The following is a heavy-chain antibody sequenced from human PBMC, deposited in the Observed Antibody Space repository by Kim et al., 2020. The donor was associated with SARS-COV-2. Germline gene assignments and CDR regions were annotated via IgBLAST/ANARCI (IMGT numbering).Heavy chain of an antibody. Sequence: GGSLRLSCVASGFRFSDYYMSWIRQAPGKGLEWVSYISGSGTYANYANSLEGRFTVSRDNARTSVYLQMNNLRDEDTAVYYCASGYEYGFYWGRGTLVTVSS. CDR2: ISGSGTYA. J-gene: IGHJ4*02. CDR1: GFRFSDYY. V-gene: IGHV3-11*06. D-gene: IGHD3-10*01. CDR3: ASGYEYGFY.